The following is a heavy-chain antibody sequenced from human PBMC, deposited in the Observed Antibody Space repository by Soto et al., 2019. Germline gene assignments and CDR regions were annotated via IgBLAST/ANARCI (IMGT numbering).Heavy chain of an antibody. CDR3: ATPSGYTFDPYGMDV. CDR1: GYTLTDLS. J-gene: IGHJ6*02. Sequence: QVQLVQSGAEVKKPGASVKVSCKVSGYTLTDLSMHWVRQTPGKGLEWMGSFDPEDGKTIYAEKFQGRVTMTADTSIDTGYMGLSSLRSEDTAVYYCATPSGYTFDPYGMDVWGQGTTVTGSS. V-gene: IGHV1-24*01. D-gene: IGHD5-18*01. CDR2: FDPEDGKT.